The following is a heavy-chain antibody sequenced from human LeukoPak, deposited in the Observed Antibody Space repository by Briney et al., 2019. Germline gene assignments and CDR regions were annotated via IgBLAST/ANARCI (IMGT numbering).Heavy chain of an antibody. V-gene: IGHV1-2*02. Sequence: ASVKVSCKASGYTFTGYYMHWVRQAPGQGLEWMGWINPNSGGTNYAQKFQGRVTMTGDTSISTAYMELSRLRSDDTAVYYCARDFRGYSSTADYYYYMDVWGKGTTVTVSS. D-gene: IGHD5-18*01. CDR3: ARDFRGYSSTADYYYYMDV. CDR1: GYTFTGYY. J-gene: IGHJ6*03. CDR2: INPNSGGT.